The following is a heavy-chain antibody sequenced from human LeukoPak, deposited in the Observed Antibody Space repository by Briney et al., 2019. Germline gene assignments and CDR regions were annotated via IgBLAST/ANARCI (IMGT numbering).Heavy chain of an antibody. Sequence: GGSLRLSCAASGFTFSSYAMHWVRQAPGKGLEWVSGISWNSDMIGYADSVKGRFTISRDNSKNTLYLQMNSLRAEDTAVYYCAKGGTTGNRYYMDVWGKGTTVTISS. CDR2: ISWNSDMI. CDR3: AKGGTTGNRYYMDV. CDR1: GFTFSSYA. J-gene: IGHJ6*03. V-gene: IGHV3-23*01. D-gene: IGHD1-1*01.